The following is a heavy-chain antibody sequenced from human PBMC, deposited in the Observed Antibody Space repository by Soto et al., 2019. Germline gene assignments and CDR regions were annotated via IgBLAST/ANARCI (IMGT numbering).Heavy chain of an antibody. J-gene: IGHJ5*02. CDR2: IYYSGST. V-gene: IGHV4-31*02. Sequence: PSLTCTVSGCSIISGGYYWSWIRQHPGKGLEWIGYIYYSGSTYYNPSLTSRVTISVDTSKNQFSLKLSSVTAADTAVYYCARDRSYYASTNMGHWFDLWGEGTPVIVSS. CDR1: GCSIISGGYY. D-gene: IGHD3-22*01. CDR3: ARDRSYYASTNMGHWFDL.